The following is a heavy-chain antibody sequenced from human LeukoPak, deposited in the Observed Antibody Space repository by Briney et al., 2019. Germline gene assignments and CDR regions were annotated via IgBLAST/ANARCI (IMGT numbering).Heavy chain of an antibody. D-gene: IGHD5-12*01. CDR2: ISTYSGNT. CDR1: GYTFSSYG. CDR3: ARPAGYSGYDLIH. J-gene: IGHJ4*02. V-gene: IGHV1-18*01. Sequence: ASVNVSCKASGYTFSSYGITWVRQAPGQGLEWMGWISTYSGNTDYAQGLQGRVTMTRDTSMSTAYMELRSLRSDDTAVYYCARPAGYSGYDLIHWGQGTLVTVSS.